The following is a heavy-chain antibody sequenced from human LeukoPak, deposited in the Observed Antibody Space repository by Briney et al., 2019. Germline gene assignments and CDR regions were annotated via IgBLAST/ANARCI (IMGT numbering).Heavy chain of an antibody. CDR1: GYTFTGYY. V-gene: IGHV1-2*06. D-gene: IGHD5-24*01. CDR3: ARDILRDGYNLGDFDY. Sequence: ASVTVSCTASGYTFTGYYMHWVRQAPGQGLEWMGRINPNSGGTNYAQKFQGRVTMTRDTSISTAYMELSRLRSDDTAVYYCARDILRDGYNLGDFDYWGQGTLVTVSS. J-gene: IGHJ4*02. CDR2: INPNSGGT.